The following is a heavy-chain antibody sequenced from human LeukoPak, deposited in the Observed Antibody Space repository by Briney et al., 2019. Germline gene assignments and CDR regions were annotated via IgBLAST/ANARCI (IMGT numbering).Heavy chain of an antibody. CDR3: ARVGSSSWYDYYYYMDV. D-gene: IGHD6-13*01. Sequence: ASVKVSCKASGGTFSSYAISWVRQAPGQGLEWMGWINTNTGNPTYAQGFTGRFVFSLDTSVSTAYLQISSLKAEDTAVYYCARVGSSSWYDYYYYMDVWGKGTTVTVSS. CDR2: INTNTGNP. J-gene: IGHJ6*03. CDR1: GGTFSSYA. V-gene: IGHV7-4-1*02.